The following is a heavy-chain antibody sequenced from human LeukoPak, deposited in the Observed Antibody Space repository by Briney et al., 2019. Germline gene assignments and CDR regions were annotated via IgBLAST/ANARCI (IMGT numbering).Heavy chain of an antibody. J-gene: IGHJ4*02. CDR1: GGSTSSGSYY. D-gene: IGHD4-23*01. V-gene: IGHV4-61*02. CDR2: IYTSGST. CDR3: ARDSVGFDY. Sequence: SQTLSLTCTVSGGSTSSGSYYWSWIRQPAGKGLEWIGRIYTSGSTNYNPSLKSRVTISVDTSKNQFSLKLSSVTAADTAVYYCARDSVGFDYWGQGTLVTVSS.